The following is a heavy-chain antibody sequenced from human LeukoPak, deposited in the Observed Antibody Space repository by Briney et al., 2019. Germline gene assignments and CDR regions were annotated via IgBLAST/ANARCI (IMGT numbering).Heavy chain of an antibody. CDR2: MNSNSGNT. J-gene: IGHJ5*02. V-gene: IGHV1-8*01. CDR1: GYAFTNYD. CDR3: ARGGYSGYDFGGVGLDP. Sequence: ASVKVSCKASGYAFTNYDINWVRQAPGERPEWMGWMNSNSGNTGYAQKFQGRVAMTRNTAISTAYMELSSLKSEDTAVYYCARGGYSGYDFGGVGLDPWGQGTLVTVSS. D-gene: IGHD5-12*01.